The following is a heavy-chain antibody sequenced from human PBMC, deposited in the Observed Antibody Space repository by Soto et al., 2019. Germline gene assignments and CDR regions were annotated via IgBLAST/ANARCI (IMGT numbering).Heavy chain of an antibody. CDR3: ANMNGSFEY. D-gene: IGHD1-1*01. J-gene: IGHJ4*02. CDR1: GFRFSGYS. Sequence: PGGSLRLSCADSGFRFSGYSMSWVRQTPGKGLEWVAAITATGDRTYYADSVTGRFTISRDNSKKTHYLQMTSLRAEDTAMYYCANMNGSFEYWGQGTPVTVSS. V-gene: IGHV3-23*01. CDR2: ITATGDRT.